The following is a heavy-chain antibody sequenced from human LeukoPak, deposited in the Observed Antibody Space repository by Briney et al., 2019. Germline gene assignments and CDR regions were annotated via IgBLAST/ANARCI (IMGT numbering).Heavy chain of an antibody. D-gene: IGHD4-23*01. J-gene: IGHJ4*02. V-gene: IGHV3-21*04. CDR2: ISSSSSYI. CDR3: ASSLGPLYGGNYRFDY. Sequence: GGSLRLSCAASGFTFSSYSMNWVRQAPGKGLEWVSSISSSSSYIYYADSVKGRFTISRDNAKNSLYLQMNSLRAEDTAVYYCASSLGPLYGGNYRFDYWGQGTLVTVSS. CDR1: GFTFSSYS.